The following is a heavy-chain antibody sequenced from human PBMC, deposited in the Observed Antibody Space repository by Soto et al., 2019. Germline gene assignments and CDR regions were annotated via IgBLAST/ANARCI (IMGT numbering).Heavy chain of an antibody. CDR1: DGSISSAGYS. V-gene: IGHV4-30-2*01. Sequence: PSETLSLTCAVSDGSISSAGYSWSWFRQPPEKGLEWIGYIYHRGSTYYNPSLKSRVTISVDSSQNQFSLALTSVTAVDTAVFYCAKVPRGSGDAFDIWVQGTMDTVSS. J-gene: IGHJ3*02. CDR2: IYHRGST. D-gene: IGHD1-1*01. CDR3: AKVPRGSGDAFDI.